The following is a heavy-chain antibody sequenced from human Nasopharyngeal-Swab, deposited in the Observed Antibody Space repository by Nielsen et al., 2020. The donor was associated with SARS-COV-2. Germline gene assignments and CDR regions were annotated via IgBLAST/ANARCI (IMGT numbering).Heavy chain of an antibody. CDR1: GFTFSSYD. Sequence: GESLKIYCAASGFTFSSYDMNWVRQATGKGLEWVSAIGTAGDTYYQGSVKGRFTISREHAKNSLYIQMNSLRAGDTAVYYCARSLAPYSGYDYVYYYCIYVWGQGTTVTVSS. D-gene: IGHD5-12*01. V-gene: IGHV3-13*04. CDR3: ARSLAPYSGYDYVYYYCIYV. J-gene: IGHJ6*02. CDR2: IGTAGDT.